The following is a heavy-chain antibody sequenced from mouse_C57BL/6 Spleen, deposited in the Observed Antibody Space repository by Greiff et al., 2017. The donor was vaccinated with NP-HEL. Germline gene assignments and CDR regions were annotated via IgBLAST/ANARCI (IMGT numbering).Heavy chain of an antibody. V-gene: IGHV1-64*01. CDR3: AREITTVVDYFDY. CDR1: GYTFTSYW. CDR2: IHPNSGST. D-gene: IGHD1-1*01. Sequence: QVQLQQPGAELVKPGASVKLSCKASGYTFTSYWMHWVKQRPGQGLEWIGMIHPNSGSTNYNEKFKSKATLTVDKSSSTAYMQLSSLISEKSAVYYCAREITTVVDYFDYWGQGTTLTVSS. J-gene: IGHJ2*01.